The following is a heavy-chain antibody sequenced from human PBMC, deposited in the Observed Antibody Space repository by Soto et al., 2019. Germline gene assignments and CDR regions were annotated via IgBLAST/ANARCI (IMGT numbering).Heavy chain of an antibody. CDR3: ARHSPSCYFCYYYYGMDV. Sequence: EARSLTCNVSGGSFSSGSYYWSWIRQPPGKGLEWIGEINHSGSTNYNPSLKSRVTISVDTSKNQFSLKLSSVTAADTAVYYCARHSPSCYFCYYYYGMDVWGQGTTVTVSS. D-gene: IGHD2-2*01. J-gene: IGHJ6*02. CDR1: GGSFSSGSYY. V-gene: IGHV4-61*01. CDR2: INHSGST.